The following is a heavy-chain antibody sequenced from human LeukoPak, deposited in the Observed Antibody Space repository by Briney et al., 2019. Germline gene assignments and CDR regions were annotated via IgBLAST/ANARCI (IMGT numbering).Heavy chain of an antibody. CDR2: INHSGST. J-gene: IGHJ4*02. Sequence: SETLSLTCAVYGGSFSGYYWSWIRQPPGKGPEWIGEINHSGSTNYNPSLKSRVTISVDTSRNQFSLKLSSVTAADTAVYYCARDWKEGDYGDYIAVDYFDYWGQGTLVTVSS. D-gene: IGHD4-17*01. V-gene: IGHV4-34*01. CDR1: GGSFSGYY. CDR3: ARDWKEGDYGDYIAVDYFDY.